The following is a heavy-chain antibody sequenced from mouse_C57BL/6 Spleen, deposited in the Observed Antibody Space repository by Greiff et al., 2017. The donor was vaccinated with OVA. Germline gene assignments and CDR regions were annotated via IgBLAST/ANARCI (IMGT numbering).Heavy chain of an antibody. CDR1: GYTFTSYW. Sequence: VQLKQPGAELVRPGSSVKLSCKASGYTFTSYWMHWVKQRPIQGLEWIGNIDPSDSETHYNQKFKDKATLTVDKSSSTAYMQLSSLTSEDSAVYYCARPLGQWYFDVWGTGTTVTVSS. D-gene: IGHD4-1*01. V-gene: IGHV1-52*01. CDR3: ARPLGQWYFDV. J-gene: IGHJ1*03. CDR2: IDPSDSET.